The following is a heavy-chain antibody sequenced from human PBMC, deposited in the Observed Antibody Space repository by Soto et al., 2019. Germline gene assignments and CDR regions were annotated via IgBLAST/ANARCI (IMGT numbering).Heavy chain of an antibody. V-gene: IGHV3-23*01. CDR2: ITGTGGKT. D-gene: IGHD6-6*01. CDR3: AKDLHSSSSEWRYYFGMDV. Sequence: QLLESGGGLVQPGGSLRLSCAASGFTFSGYAMRWVRQAPGKGLEWVSTITGTGGKTYYAGSVKGRFTISRDNSKNTMYLQINSLPSEDTAVYYCAKDLHSSSSEWRYYFGMDVWGQGTTVTVSS. CDR1: GFTFSGYA. J-gene: IGHJ6*02.